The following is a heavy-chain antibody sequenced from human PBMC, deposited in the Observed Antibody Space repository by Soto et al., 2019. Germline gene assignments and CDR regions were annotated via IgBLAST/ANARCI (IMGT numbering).Heavy chain of an antibody. D-gene: IGHD1-26*01. J-gene: IGHJ4*02. V-gene: IGHV3-66*01. CDR2: IYSGGST. CDR1: GFTVSDNY. CDR3: TRGGVGATTD. Sequence: EVQLVESGGGLVQPGGSLRLSCAASGFTVSDNYMSWVRQAPGKGLEWVSVIYSGGSTYYADSVKGRFTISRDNSKNTLYLQVTILRAEDTAVYYCTRGGVGATTDWGQGTLVTVSS.